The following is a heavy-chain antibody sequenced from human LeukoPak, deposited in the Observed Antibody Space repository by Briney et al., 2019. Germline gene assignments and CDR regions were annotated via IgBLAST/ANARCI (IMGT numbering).Heavy chain of an antibody. CDR1: GFSFSSYG. Sequence: GGSLRLSCAASGFSFSSYGMHWVRQAPGKGLEWVAFIRYDGTNKYYADSVKGRFTISRDNSKNTLYLQMNSLRAEDTAMYYCAKDSAYYYDSSGYYYDWGQGTLVTVSS. CDR3: AKDSAYYYDSSGYYYD. CDR2: IRYDGTNK. J-gene: IGHJ4*02. D-gene: IGHD3-22*01. V-gene: IGHV3-30*02.